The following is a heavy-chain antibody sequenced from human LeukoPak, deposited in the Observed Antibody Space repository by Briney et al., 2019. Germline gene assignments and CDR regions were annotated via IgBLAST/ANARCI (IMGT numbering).Heavy chain of an antibody. D-gene: IGHD3-22*01. CDR2: IFHTGSI. Sequence: SAALPLASRVAGSYITCGYYWGWIRQSPGKGLEWIATIFHTGSIYHNPSLKSRVILSVDTSKNQFSLILTSVTAADTAVYYCARMGVSYYYYSSTYYPVAFDVWGQGTMVTVSS. CDR3: ARMGVSYYYYSSTYYPVAFDV. V-gene: IGHV4-38-2*01. CDR1: GSYITCGYY. J-gene: IGHJ3*01.